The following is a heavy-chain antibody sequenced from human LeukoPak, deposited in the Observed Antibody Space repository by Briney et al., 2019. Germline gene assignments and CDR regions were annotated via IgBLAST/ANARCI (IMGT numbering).Heavy chain of an antibody. J-gene: IGHJ4*02. Sequence: PSVKVSCTPSGYTFTSYYIHWVRQAPGHGLEWMGWINPDSGGTNSAQTFTGRVTIPSDTSISSISMELSRLRSDTTAVYYGARGHLDSGSWYYFDYWGQGTLVTVSS. D-gene: IGHD6-13*01. CDR3: ARGHLDSGSWYYFDY. CDR1: GYTFTSYY. CDR2: INPDSGGT. V-gene: IGHV1-2*02.